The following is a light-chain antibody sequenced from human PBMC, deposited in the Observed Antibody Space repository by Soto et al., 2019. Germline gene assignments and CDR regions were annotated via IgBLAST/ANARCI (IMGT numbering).Light chain of an antibody. CDR1: QSVAKY. CDR2: ETS. CDR3: QQRDSGPWT. V-gene: IGKV3-11*01. Sequence: EIGFTQSPATLSFCLWDVATLSCRASQSVAKYLVWYQQKPGKSPRLLIYETSERASGVPARFSGSGSGTDFTLTISSLEPEDFATYYCQQRDSGPWTFGQGTKVDIK. J-gene: IGKJ1*01.